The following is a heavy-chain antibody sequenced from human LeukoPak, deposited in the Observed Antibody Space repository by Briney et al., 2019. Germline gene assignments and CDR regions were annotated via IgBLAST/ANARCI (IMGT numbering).Heavy chain of an antibody. Sequence: GGSLRLSCATSGFNFHRYTIHWVRQAPGKGLEWVSGISGGGVTTYYADSVKGRFTISRDNSKNTLYLQMNSLRADDTAIYYCARNQQLGGHSYYYYGMDVWGQGTTVTVSS. V-gene: IGHV3-23*01. D-gene: IGHD3-16*01. CDR1: GFNFHRYT. CDR2: ISGGGVTT. CDR3: ARNQQLGGHSYYYYGMDV. J-gene: IGHJ6*02.